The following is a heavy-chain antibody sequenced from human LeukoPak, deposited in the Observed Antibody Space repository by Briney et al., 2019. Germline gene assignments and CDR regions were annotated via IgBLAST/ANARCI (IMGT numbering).Heavy chain of an antibody. Sequence: ASVKVSCKASGYTFTSYGISWVRQAPGQGLEWMGWISAYNGNTNYAQKLQGRVTMTTDTSTSTAYMELRSLRSDDTAVYYCARLYCSGGSCYMYYWGQGTLVTVSS. V-gene: IGHV1-18*04. CDR3: ARLYCSGGSCYMYY. D-gene: IGHD2-15*01. J-gene: IGHJ4*02. CDR1: GYTFTSYG. CDR2: ISAYNGNT.